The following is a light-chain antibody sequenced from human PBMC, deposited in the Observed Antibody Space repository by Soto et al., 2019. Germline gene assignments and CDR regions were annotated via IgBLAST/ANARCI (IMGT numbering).Light chain of an antibody. CDR3: SSYTRSSAVL. CDR1: SRDVGYYNY. Sequence: QSALTQPASVSGSPGQSITISCTGTSRDVGYYNYVSWYQQHPGKAPKVLLYEVINRPSGASSRFSGSKSGNTAFLTISGLQPEDEADYYCSSYTRSSAVLFGGGTKVTVL. V-gene: IGLV2-14*01. J-gene: IGLJ2*01. CDR2: EVI.